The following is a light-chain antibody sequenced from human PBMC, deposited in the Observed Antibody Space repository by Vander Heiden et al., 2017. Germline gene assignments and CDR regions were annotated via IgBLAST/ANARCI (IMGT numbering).Light chain of an antibody. Sequence: DILMTHSPSSLSASVVDRVTTSCRASHFMSTYLKWFQQKPGRAPKLLIYDASRLQAGVPSRFTGSGSGQDFSLTITSLQPEDFATYYCQQTYTVPVTFGGGTRVE. CDR3: QQTYTVPVT. V-gene: IGKV1-39*01. CDR2: DAS. CDR1: HFMSTY. J-gene: IGKJ4*01.